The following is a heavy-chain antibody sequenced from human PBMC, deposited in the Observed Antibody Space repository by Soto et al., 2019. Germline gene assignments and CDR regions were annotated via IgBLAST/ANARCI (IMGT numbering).Heavy chain of an antibody. Sequence: EVHLVESGGGLIQPGGSLRLSCAASGFTDSSNFMSWVRQAPGKGLEWVSGIYSGGNTYYADAVKGRFTISRDNSKNTLYLQMNSLSAEDTAVYYCAAGYNYASAPRNWGQGTLVTVSS. D-gene: IGHD5-18*01. J-gene: IGHJ4*02. CDR3: AAGYNYASAPRN. CDR1: GFTDSSNF. CDR2: IYSGGNT. V-gene: IGHV3-53*01.